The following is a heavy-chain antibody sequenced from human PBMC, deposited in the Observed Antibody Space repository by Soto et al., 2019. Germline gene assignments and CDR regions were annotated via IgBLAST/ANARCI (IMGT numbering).Heavy chain of an antibody. CDR1: GYTFTGYY. Sequence: ASVKVSCKASGYTFTGYYMHWVRQAPGQGLEWMGWINPNSGGTDYAQKFQGWVTMTRDTSISTAYMELSRLRSDDTAVYYCARGEAARPYYYYYYGMDVWGQGTTVTVSS. CDR2: INPNSGGT. J-gene: IGHJ6*02. CDR3: ARGEAARPYYYYYYGMDV. V-gene: IGHV1-2*04. D-gene: IGHD6-6*01.